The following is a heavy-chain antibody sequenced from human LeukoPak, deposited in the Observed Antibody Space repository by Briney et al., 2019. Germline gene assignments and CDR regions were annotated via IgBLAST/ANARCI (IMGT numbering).Heavy chain of an antibody. CDR3: ARDEGTYYDFWSGKPFGY. J-gene: IGHJ4*02. Sequence: GGSLRLSCAASGFTFSSYSMNWVRQAPGKGLEWVSSISSSSSYIYYADSVKGRFTISRDNAKNSLYLQMNSLRAEDTAVYYCARDEGTYYDFWSGKPFGYWGEGTLVTVSS. CDR2: ISSSSSYI. D-gene: IGHD3-3*01. CDR1: GFTFSSYS. V-gene: IGHV3-21*01.